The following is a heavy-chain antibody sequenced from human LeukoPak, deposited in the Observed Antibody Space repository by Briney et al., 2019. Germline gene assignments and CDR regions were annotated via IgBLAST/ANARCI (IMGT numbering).Heavy chain of an antibody. CDR2: INPSDDST. CDR1: GYTFNSSY. Sequence: ASVKVSCKASGYTFNSSYMHWVRQAPGQGLEWMGIINPSDDSTRYVQKFQGSVTMTKDTSTNTVYMHLSSLSSDDTAVYYCARAYYESSAYRHAVYFDYWGQGTLVTVSS. V-gene: IGHV1-46*02. J-gene: IGHJ4*02. CDR3: ARAYYESSAYRHAVYFDY. D-gene: IGHD3-22*01.